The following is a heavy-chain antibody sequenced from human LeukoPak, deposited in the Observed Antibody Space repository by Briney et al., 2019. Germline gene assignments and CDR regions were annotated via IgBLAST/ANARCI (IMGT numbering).Heavy chain of an antibody. CDR1: GGTFSSYA. CDR3: ARDRNVVWFGELLYPYYFDY. D-gene: IGHD3-10*01. V-gene: IGHV1-69*04. CDR2: IIPILGIA. J-gene: IGHJ4*02. Sequence: ASVKVSCKASGGTFSSYAISWVRQAPGQGLEWMGRIIPILGIANYAQKFQGRVTITADKSTSTAYMELSSLRSEDTAVYYCARDRNVVWFGELLYPYYFDYWGQGTLVTVSS.